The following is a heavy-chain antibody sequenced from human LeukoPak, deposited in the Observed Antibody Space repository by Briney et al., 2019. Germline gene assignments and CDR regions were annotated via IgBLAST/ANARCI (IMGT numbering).Heavy chain of an antibody. V-gene: IGHV4-34*01. CDR3: ARNDISTGYTRGFDP. D-gene: IGHD3-9*01. Sequence: SETLSLTCAVYGGSFSGYYWSWIRQPPGKGLEWIGEINHSGSTNYNPSLKSRVTISVDTSKNQFSLKLSSVTAADTAVYYCARNDISTGYTRGFDPWGQGTLVTVSS. CDR2: INHSGST. J-gene: IGHJ5*02. CDR1: GGSFSGYY.